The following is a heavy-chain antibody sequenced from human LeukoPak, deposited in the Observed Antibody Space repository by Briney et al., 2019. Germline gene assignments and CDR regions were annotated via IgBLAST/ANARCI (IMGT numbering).Heavy chain of an antibody. CDR2: IVVGSGNT. V-gene: IGHV1-58*02. D-gene: IGHD3-9*01. CDR1: GFTFTSSA. Sequence: ASVKVSCKASGFTFTSSAMQWVRQARGQRLEWIGWIVVGSGNTNYAQKFQEGVTITRDMSTSTAYMELSSLRSEDTAVYYCAAVLRYFEDSNWFDPWGQGTLVTVSS. CDR3: AAVLRYFEDSNWFDP. J-gene: IGHJ5*02.